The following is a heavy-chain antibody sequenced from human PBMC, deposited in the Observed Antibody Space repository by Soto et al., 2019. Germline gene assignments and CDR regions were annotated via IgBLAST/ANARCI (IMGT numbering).Heavy chain of an antibody. CDR3: ATATVPWAFDI. D-gene: IGHD1-26*01. CDR1: GGPMTGHF. Sequence: KPSETLSLTCKVSGGPMTGHFWSWFRLSAGRGLEWIGRIYTSGTTNYNPSLKSRVSMSVDTSWTHFSLRLTSVTAADSALYFCATATVPWAFDIWGPGTMVTVS. V-gene: IGHV4-4*07. J-gene: IGHJ3*02. CDR2: IYTSGTT.